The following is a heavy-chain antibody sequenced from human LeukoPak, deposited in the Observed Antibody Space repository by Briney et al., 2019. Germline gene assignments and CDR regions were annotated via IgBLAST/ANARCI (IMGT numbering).Heavy chain of an antibody. CDR2: INHSGST. D-gene: IGHD3-10*01. CDR3: ARVEWAMVRGLY. CDR1: GGSFSGYY. Sequence: SETLSLTCAVYGGSFSGYYWSWIRQPPGKGLEWIGEINHSGSTNYNPSLKSRVTISVDTSKNQFSLKLSSVTAADTAVYYCARVEWAMVRGLYWGQGTLVTVSS. J-gene: IGHJ4*02. V-gene: IGHV4-34*01.